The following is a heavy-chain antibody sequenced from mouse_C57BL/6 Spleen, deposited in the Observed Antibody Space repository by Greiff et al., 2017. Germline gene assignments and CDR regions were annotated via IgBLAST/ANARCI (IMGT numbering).Heavy chain of an antibody. CDR3: ARITTVAYFDY. J-gene: IGHJ2*01. V-gene: IGHV5-9*01. Sequence: EVMLVESGGGLVKPGGSLKLSCAASGFTFSSSTMSWVRQTPEKRLEWVATISGGGGNTYYPDSVKGRFTISRDNAKNTLYLQMSSLRSEDTALDYCARITTVAYFDYWGQGTTLTVSS. CDR1: GFTFSSST. D-gene: IGHD1-1*01. CDR2: ISGGGGNT.